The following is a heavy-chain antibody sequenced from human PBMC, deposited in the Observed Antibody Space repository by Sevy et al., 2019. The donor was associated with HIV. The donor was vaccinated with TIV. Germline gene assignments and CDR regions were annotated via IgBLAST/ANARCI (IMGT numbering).Heavy chain of an antibody. CDR1: GFTFSSYE. Sequence: GSLRLSCEASGFTFSSYEMNWVRQAPGKGLEWVSYISSSGTTIKYADSVKGRFTISRDNAKNSLYMQMNSLRAEDTAVYYCVREAANVRYFDYWGQGTLVTVSS. CDR2: ISSSGTTI. D-gene: IGHD3-10*02. V-gene: IGHV3-48*03. J-gene: IGHJ4*02. CDR3: VREAANVRYFDY.